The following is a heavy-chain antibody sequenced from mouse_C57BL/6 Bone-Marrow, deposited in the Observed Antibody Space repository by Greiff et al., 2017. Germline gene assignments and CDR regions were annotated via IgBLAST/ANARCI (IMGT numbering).Heavy chain of an antibody. V-gene: IGHV1-55*01. Sequence: VQLQQSGAELVKPGASVKMSCKASGYTFTSYWITWVKQRPGQGLEWIGDIHPTSGRTNYNEKFKSKAILTVDTSSNTAYMQLSSLTSEDSAVFDCARSGPLERSCDYGGQGTTLTVSS. D-gene: IGHD3-1*01. CDR2: IHPTSGRT. J-gene: IGHJ2*01. CDR1: GYTFTSYW. CDR3: ARSGPLERSCDY.